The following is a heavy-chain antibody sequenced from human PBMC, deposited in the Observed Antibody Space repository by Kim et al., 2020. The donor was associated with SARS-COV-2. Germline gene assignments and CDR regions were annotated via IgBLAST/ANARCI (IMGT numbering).Heavy chain of an antibody. J-gene: IGHJ4*02. CDR3: TTLPTEDGYYDY. CDR2: AYGEGIRK. CDR1: GLMFRNYA. D-gene: IGHD2-15*01. V-gene: IGHV3-23*03. Sequence: GGSLRLSCVVSGLMFRNYAISWVRQAPGKGLEYVSIAYGEGIRKYYVDSVEGRFTISRDNYLSTVFLQMNSLRVDDTATYYCTTLPTEDGYYDYWGQGTMVTVSS.